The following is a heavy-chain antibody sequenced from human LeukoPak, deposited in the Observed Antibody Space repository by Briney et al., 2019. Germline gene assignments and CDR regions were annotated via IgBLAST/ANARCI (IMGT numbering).Heavy chain of an antibody. CDR2: LNSSDSTI. CDR1: GFTFNSYS. CDR3: ARDPSGRGDY. D-gene: IGHD1-26*01. Sequence: GGSLRLSCAASGFTFNSYSMRWLPQAPGKGLVGFSYLNSSDSTIYYTVSVRGRFTSSRDNAKNSLYLNMHSLRAEATAVYYCARDPSGRGDYWGQGTLVTVSS. J-gene: IGHJ4*02. V-gene: IGHV3-48*04.